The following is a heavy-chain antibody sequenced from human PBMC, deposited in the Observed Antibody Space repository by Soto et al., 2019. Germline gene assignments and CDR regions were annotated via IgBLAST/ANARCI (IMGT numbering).Heavy chain of an antibody. Sequence: SETLSLTCAVSGYSISSGYYWGWIRQPPGKGLEWIGSIYHSGSPYYNPSLKSRVTISVDTSKNQFSLKLSSVTGADTAVYYCARGIAVVMNWFDPWGKGTLVTVSS. CDR1: GYSISSGYY. CDR3: ARGIAVVMNWFDP. CDR2: IYHSGSP. J-gene: IGHJ5*02. D-gene: IGHD6-19*01. V-gene: IGHV4-38-2*01.